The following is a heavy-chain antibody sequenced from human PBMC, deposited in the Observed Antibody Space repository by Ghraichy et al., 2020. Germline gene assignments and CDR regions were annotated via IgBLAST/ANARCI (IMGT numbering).Heavy chain of an antibody. CDR1: GGSFSGYY. V-gene: IGHV4-34*01. CDR3: ARDAGISMVQAKFDY. J-gene: IGHJ4*02. Sequence: SETLSLTCAVYGGSFSGYYWSWIRQPPGKGLEWIGEINHSGSTNYNPSLRNRGTISVDTSKNQFSLKLSSLTAADTAVYYCARDAGISMVQAKFDYWSEGTLVAVSS. CDR2: INHSGST. D-gene: IGHD3-10*01.